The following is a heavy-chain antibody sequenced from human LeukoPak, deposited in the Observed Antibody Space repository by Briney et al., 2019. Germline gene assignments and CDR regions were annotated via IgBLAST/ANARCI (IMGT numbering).Heavy chain of an antibody. CDR1: GFTFSGYA. CDR3: AKESPVGDFWSGHQC. Sequence: PGGSLRLSCAASGFTFSGYAMSWVRQAPGKGLEWVSAITGSGGSTYYADSVTGRFTISRDNSRNTLYLQMNSLRAEDTAVYYCAKESPVGDFWSGHQCWGQGTLVTVSS. V-gene: IGHV3-23*01. J-gene: IGHJ4*02. D-gene: IGHD3-3*01. CDR2: ITGSGGST.